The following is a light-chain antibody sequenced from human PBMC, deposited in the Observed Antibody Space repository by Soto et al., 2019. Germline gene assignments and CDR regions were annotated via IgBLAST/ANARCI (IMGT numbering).Light chain of an antibody. CDR3: QQYNSYPWT. Sequence: DIQMTQSPSTLSASVGDRVTITCRASQSISSRLAWYQQKPGKAPKLLIYKASSLESGVPSRRSRSGSGTEFTLTISSLQPADFAAYYCQQYNSYPWTFGQGANVEIK. CDR2: KAS. CDR1: QSISSR. V-gene: IGKV1-5*03. J-gene: IGKJ1*01.